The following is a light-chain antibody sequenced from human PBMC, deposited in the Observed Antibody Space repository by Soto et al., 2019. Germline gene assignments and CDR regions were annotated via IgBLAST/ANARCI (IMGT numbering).Light chain of an antibody. Sequence: IVLTQSPGTLSLSPGERATLSCRASQSVSSSYLAWYQQKPGQAPRLLIYGASGRATGIPDRFSSSGSGTDFTLTISRLDPEDFAVYYCQQYGSSPTTFGHGTKVDIK. J-gene: IGKJ1*01. CDR1: QSVSSSY. V-gene: IGKV3-20*01. CDR3: QQYGSSPTT. CDR2: GAS.